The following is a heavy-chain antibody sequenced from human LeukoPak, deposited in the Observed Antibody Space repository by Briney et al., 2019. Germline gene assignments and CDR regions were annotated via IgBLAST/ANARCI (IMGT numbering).Heavy chain of an antibody. CDR2: IYYSGST. Sequence: PSETLSLTCTVSGGSISSSSYYWGWIRQPPGKGLEWIGSIYYSGSTYYNPSLKSRVTISVDTSKNQFSLKLSSVTAADTAVYYRARAFDYGGNPFDYWGQGTLVTVSS. D-gene: IGHD4-23*01. CDR3: ARAFDYGGNPFDY. CDR1: GGSISSSSYY. V-gene: IGHV4-39*01. J-gene: IGHJ4*02.